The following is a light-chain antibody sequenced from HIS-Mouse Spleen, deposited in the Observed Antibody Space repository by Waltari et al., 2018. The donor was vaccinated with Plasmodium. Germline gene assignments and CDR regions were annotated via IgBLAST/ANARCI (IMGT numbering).Light chain of an antibody. J-gene: IGKJ2*01. Sequence: DIVMTQSPDSLAVSLGERATINCKSSPSVFYSSNNKNYLAWYQQKPGQPPKLLIYWASTRESGVPDRFSGSGSGTDFTLTISSLQAEDVAVYYCQQYYSTPYTFGQGTKL. CDR3: QQYYSTPYT. CDR1: PSVFYSSNNKNY. CDR2: WAS. V-gene: IGKV4-1*01.